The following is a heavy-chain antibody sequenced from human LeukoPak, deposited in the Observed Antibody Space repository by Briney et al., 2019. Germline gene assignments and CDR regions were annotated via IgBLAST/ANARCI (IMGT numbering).Heavy chain of an antibody. CDR1: GYTFTSYD. Sequence: ASVKVSCKASGYTFTSYDINWVRQATGQGLEWMGWINPNSGGTNYAQKFQGRVTMTRDTSISTAYMELSRLRSDDTAVYYCAREGGHYYDSSNDYGGQGTLVTVSS. CDR3: AREGGHYYDSSNDY. V-gene: IGHV1-2*02. D-gene: IGHD3-22*01. CDR2: INPNSGGT. J-gene: IGHJ4*02.